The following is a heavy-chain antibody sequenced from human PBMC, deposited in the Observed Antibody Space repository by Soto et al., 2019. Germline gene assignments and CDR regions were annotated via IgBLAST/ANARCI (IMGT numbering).Heavy chain of an antibody. CDR1: GGTFSSYA. V-gene: IGHV1-69*01. Sequence: QVQLVQSGAEVKKPGSSVKVSCKASGGTFSSYAISWVRQAPGQGLEWMGGIIPIFGTANYAQKFQGRVTITADESTSTAYMGLSSLRSEDTAVYYCAREGYCSSTSCYTGLNWFDPWGQGTLVTVSS. D-gene: IGHD2-2*02. CDR3: AREGYCSSTSCYTGLNWFDP. CDR2: IIPIFGTA. J-gene: IGHJ5*02.